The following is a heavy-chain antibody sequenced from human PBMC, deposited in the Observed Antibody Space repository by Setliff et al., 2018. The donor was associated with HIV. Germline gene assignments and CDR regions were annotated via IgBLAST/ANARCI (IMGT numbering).Heavy chain of an antibody. Sequence: PSETLSLTCTVSGGSISSSSYYWSWIRQPAGKGLEWIGHIYTSGSTNYNPSLKSRVTISVDTSKNQFSLKLSSVTAADTAVYYCARVDTAIYGMDVWGQGTTVTVSS. CDR1: GGSISSSSYY. J-gene: IGHJ6*02. D-gene: IGHD5-18*01. V-gene: IGHV4-61*09. CDR3: ARVDTAIYGMDV. CDR2: IYTSGST.